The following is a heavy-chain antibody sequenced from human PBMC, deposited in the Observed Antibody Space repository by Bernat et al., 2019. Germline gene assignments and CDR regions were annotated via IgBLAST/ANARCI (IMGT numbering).Heavy chain of an antibody. Sequence: QVTLRESGPALVKPTQTLTLTCTFSVFSLSTSGMCVSWIRQPPGKALEWLARIDWDDDKYYSTSLKTRLTISKDTSKNQVVLTMTNLDPVDTATYYCARIRTVTTGWPFDDWGQGTLVTVSS. J-gene: IGHJ4*02. CDR1: VFSLSTSGMC. CDR2: IDWDDDK. D-gene: IGHD4-17*01. CDR3: ARIRTVTTGWPFDD. V-gene: IGHV2-70*15.